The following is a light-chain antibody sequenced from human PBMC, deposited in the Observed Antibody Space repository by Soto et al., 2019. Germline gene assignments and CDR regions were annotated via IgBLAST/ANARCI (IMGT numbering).Light chain of an antibody. J-gene: IGLJ3*02. CDR1: SSDVGEYNY. CDR3: CSYAGSYTWV. Sequence: QSALTQPRSVSGSPGQSVTISCTGTSSDVGEYNYVSWYPQHPGKAPKLLIYAVNMRPSGVPDRFSGSKSGNTASLTISGLQAEDEADYSCCSYAGSYTWVFGGGTKLTVL. CDR2: AVN. V-gene: IGLV2-11*02.